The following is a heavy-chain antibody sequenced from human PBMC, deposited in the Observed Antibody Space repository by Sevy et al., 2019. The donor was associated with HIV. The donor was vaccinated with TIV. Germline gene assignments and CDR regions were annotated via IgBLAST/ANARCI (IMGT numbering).Heavy chain of an antibody. CDR3: VRDYTCGWTRLGY. J-gene: IGHJ4*02. Sequence: SETLSLTCTVSGGSISSYYWSWIRQPAGKGLEWIGRIYSSGSTNYNPSLKSRVTMSLDTSKNQFSLSLTSVTAADTAVYYCVRDYTCGWTRLGYWGQGTLVTVSS. CDR2: IYSSGST. V-gene: IGHV4-4*07. D-gene: IGHD3-16*01. CDR1: GGSISSYY.